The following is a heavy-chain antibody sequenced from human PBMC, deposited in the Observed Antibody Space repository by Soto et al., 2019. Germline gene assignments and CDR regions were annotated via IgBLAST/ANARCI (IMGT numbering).Heavy chain of an antibody. CDR2: ISSSSSTI. V-gene: IGHV3-48*02. J-gene: IGHJ6*02. D-gene: IGHD1-20*01. CDR1: GFTFSSYS. CDR3: ARDNNGAYNYYGMDV. Sequence: GGSLRLSCAASGFTFSSYSMNWVRQAPGKGLEWVSYISSSSSTIYYADSVKGRFTISRDNAKNSLYLQMNSLRDEDTAVYYCARDNNGAYNYYGMDVWGQGTTVTVSS.